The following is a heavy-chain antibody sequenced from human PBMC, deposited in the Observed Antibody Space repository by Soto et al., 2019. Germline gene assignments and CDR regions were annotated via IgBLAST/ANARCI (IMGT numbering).Heavy chain of an antibody. Sequence: SVKVSCKASGGTFSSYAISWVRQPPGQGLEWMGVIIPIFGTANYAQKFQGRVTITADESTSTAYMYLSSLRSEDTAVYYCASDRRGYSYGLLFDYWGQGTLVTVSS. CDR2: IIPIFGTA. V-gene: IGHV1-69*13. D-gene: IGHD5-18*01. CDR1: GGTFSSYA. J-gene: IGHJ4*02. CDR3: ASDRRGYSYGLLFDY.